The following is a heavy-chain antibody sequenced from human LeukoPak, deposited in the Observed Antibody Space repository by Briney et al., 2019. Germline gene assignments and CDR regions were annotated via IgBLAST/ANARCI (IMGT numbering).Heavy chain of an antibody. CDR2: ISSSSSTI. D-gene: IGHD4-17*01. CDR3: ARGDKQDYGDYDGRYYFDY. J-gene: IGHJ4*02. CDR1: GSTFSSYS. V-gene: IGHV3-48*01. Sequence: GGSLRLSCAASGSTFSSYSMNWVRQAPGKGLEWVSYISSSSSTIYYADSVKGRFTISRDNAKNSLYLQMNSLRAEDTAVYYCARGDKQDYGDYDGRYYFDYWGQGTLVTVSS.